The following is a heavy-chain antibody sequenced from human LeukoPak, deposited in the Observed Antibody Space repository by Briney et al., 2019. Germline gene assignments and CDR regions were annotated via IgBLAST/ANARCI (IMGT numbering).Heavy chain of an antibody. V-gene: IGHV3-11*01. CDR2: ISSSGSTI. Sequence: GGSLRLSCAVSGFTFSDYYMSWIRQAPGKGLEWVSYISSSGSTIYYADSVKGRFTISRDNAKNSLYLQMNSLRAEDTAVYYCARDQGGSGSYYRFETYYYYGMDVWGQGTTVTVSS. CDR3: ARDQGGSGSYYRFETYYYYGMDV. CDR1: GFTFSDYY. J-gene: IGHJ6*02. D-gene: IGHD3-10*01.